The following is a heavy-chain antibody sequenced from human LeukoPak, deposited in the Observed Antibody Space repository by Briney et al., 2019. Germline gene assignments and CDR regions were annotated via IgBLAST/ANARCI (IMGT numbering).Heavy chain of an antibody. CDR2: IYTSGST. V-gene: IGHV4-4*07. Sequence: PSATLSLTCTVSGGSISSYYWSWIRQPAGKGLEWIGRIYTSGSTNYNPSLKSRVTISVDTSKNQFSLKLSSVTAADTAVYYCAREGGYSYGFSYYYMDVWGKGTTVTISS. CDR1: GGSISSYY. J-gene: IGHJ6*03. D-gene: IGHD5-18*01. CDR3: AREGGYSYGFSYYYMDV.